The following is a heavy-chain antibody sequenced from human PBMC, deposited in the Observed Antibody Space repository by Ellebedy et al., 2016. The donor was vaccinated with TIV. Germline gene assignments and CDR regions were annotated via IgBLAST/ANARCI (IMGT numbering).Heavy chain of an antibody. D-gene: IGHD3-22*01. V-gene: IGHV4-4*08. CDR1: GDFISSMY. CDR3: ASYHQDSSGILRGALAI. Sequence: GSLRLSCSVSGDFISSMYWSWIRQPPGQGLQWIGYITSIGSTDYNPSLKRRFSISLDKPKKQFSLKVNSVTTADTAVYFCASYHQDSSGILRGALAIWGQGTMVTVSS. CDR2: ITSIGST. J-gene: IGHJ3*02.